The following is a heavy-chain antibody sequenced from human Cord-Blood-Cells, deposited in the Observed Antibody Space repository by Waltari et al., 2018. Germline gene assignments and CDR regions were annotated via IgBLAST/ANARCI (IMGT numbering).Heavy chain of an antibody. Sequence: QVQLVQSGAEVKKPGASVKVSCKASGYTFTGYYMPRVRQAPGQGLEWMGWINPNSGGTNYAQKFQGRVTMTRDTSISTAYMELSRLRSDDTAVYYCARAKVGWYWYFDLWGRGTLVTVSS. D-gene: IGHD2-2*03. CDR1: GYTFTGYY. CDR3: ARAKVGWYWYFDL. V-gene: IGHV1-2*02. J-gene: IGHJ2*01. CDR2: INPNSGGT.